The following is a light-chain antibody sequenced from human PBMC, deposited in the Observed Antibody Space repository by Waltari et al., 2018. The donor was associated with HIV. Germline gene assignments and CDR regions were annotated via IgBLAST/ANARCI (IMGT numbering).Light chain of an antibody. CDR1: SSNIGSNY. CDR2: DNN. J-gene: IGLJ2*01. Sequence: QSVFTQPPSVSAAPGQKVTISCPGSSSNIGSNYVSWYQQLPGTAPKFLIYDNNKRPSGIPDRFSGSKSGTSATLGITGLQTGDEVDYYCATWDSSLSAVVFGGGTKLTVL. V-gene: IGLV1-51*01. CDR3: ATWDSSLSAVV.